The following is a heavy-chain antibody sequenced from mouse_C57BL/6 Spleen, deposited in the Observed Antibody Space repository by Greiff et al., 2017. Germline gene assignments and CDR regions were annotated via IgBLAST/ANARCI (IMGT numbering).Heavy chain of an antibody. CDR2: IDPSDSYT. J-gene: IGHJ3*01. CDR1: GYTFTSYW. CDR3: ARSGGGAWFAY. V-gene: IGHV1-69*01. Sequence: QVHVKQPGAELVMPGASVKLSCKASGYTFTSYWMHWVKQRPGQGLEWIGEIDPSDSYTNYNQKFKGKSTLTVDKSSSTAYMQLSSLTSEDSAVYYCARSGGGAWFAYWGQGTLVTVSA. D-gene: IGHD1-1*02.